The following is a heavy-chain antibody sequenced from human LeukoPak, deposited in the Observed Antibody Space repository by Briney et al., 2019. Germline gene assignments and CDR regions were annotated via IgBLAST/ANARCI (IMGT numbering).Heavy chain of an antibody. CDR1: GYTFTGYY. V-gene: IGHV1-2*04. CDR3: ARAGMRITMVRGVISSFDY. Sequence: GASVKVSCKASGYTFTGYYMHWVRQAPGQGLEWMGWINPNSGGTNYAQKFQGWVTMTRDTSISTAYMELSRLRSDDTAVYYCARAGMRITMVRGVISSFDYWGQGTLVTVSS. D-gene: IGHD3-10*01. CDR2: INPNSGGT. J-gene: IGHJ4*02.